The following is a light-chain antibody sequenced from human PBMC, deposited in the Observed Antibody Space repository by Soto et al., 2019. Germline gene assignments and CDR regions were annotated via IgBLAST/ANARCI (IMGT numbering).Light chain of an antibody. CDR1: SSDVGGYNY. V-gene: IGLV2-14*01. Sequence: SALTHPASVSGSSGQSITISCTGTSSDVGGYNYVSWYQQHPGKAPKLMIYDVRNRPSGVSNRFSGSKSVNTASLTISGLQAEDEADYYCSSYTTVSTYVFGTGTKVNV. J-gene: IGLJ1*01. CDR3: SSYTTVSTYV. CDR2: DVR.